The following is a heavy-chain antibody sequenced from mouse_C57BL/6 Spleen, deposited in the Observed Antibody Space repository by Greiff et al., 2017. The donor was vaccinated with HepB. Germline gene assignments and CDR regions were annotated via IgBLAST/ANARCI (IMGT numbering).Heavy chain of an antibody. J-gene: IGHJ4*01. D-gene: IGHD1-1*01. CDR3: ARRPYYYGSSFYAMDY. CDR1: GFSLSTSGMG. V-gene: IGHV8-12*01. Sequence: QVTLKESGPGILQSSQTLSLTCSFSGFSLSTSGMGVSWIRQPSGKGLEWLAHIYWDDDKRYNPSLKSRLTISKDTSRNQVFLKITSVDTADTATYYCARRPYYYGSSFYAMDYWGQGTSVTVSS. CDR2: IYWDDDK.